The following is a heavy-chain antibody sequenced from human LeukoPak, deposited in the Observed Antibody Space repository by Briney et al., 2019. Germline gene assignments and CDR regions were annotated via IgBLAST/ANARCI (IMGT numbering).Heavy chain of an antibody. CDR3: ARGLYSSGWYYYYYYYMDV. D-gene: IGHD6-19*01. Sequence: GGSLRLSCEASGFTFSSYGMSWVRQAPGRGLEWVANIKQDGSEKYYVDSVKGRFTISRDNAKNSLYLQMNSLRAEDTAVYYCARGLYSSGWYYYYYYYMDVWGKGTTVTVSS. CDR1: GFTFSSYG. J-gene: IGHJ6*03. V-gene: IGHV3-7*01. CDR2: IKQDGSEK.